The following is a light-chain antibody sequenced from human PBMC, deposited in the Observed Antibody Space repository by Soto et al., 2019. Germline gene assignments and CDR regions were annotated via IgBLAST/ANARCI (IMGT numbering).Light chain of an antibody. J-gene: IGKJ2*01. Sequence: DIQMTQSPSTLSASVGDRVTITCLASQSISSWLAWYQQKPGKAPKLLIYDASSLESGVPSRFSGSGSGTDFTRTISSLQPDDFATYYCQQYNSYPYTFGQGTKLDIK. CDR3: QQYNSYPYT. CDR2: DAS. V-gene: IGKV1-5*01. CDR1: QSISSW.